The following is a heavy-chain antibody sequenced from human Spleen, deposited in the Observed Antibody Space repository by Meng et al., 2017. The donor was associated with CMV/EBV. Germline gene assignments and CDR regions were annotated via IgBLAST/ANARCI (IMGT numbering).Heavy chain of an antibody. CDR1: GFPFSASA. J-gene: IGHJ4*02. V-gene: IGHV3-73*01. CDR3: SRPEPADY. D-gene: IGHD1-26*01. CDR2: IRSKPNGYAT. Sequence: KLSCAASGFPFSASAMHWVRQAPGKGLEWVGRIRSKPNGYATAYAASVKGRFTISRDDSKNTAYLQINNLKTEDTAVYYCSRPEPADYWGQGTLVTVSS.